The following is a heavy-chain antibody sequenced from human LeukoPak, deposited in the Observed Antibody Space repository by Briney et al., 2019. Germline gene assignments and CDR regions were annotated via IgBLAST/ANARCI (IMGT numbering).Heavy chain of an antibody. CDR2: IYYSGTT. CDR3: ARRGDIVVVPAAMAGWFDP. Sequence: PSETLSLTCTVSGGSVSSYYWSWIRQPPGKGLEWIGYIYYSGTTNYNPSLKSRVTISVDTSKNQFSLKLSSVTAADTAVYYCARRGDIVVVPAAMAGWFDPWGQGTLVTVSS. CDR1: GGSVSSYY. V-gene: IGHV4-59*08. J-gene: IGHJ5*02. D-gene: IGHD2-2*01.